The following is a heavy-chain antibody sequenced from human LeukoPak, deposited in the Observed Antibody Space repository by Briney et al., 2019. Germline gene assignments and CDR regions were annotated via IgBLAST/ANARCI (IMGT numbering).Heavy chain of an antibody. CDR2: ISYDGSNK. CDR3: AKVITAMVTSYYYGMDV. CDR1: GFTFSSYG. J-gene: IGHJ6*04. V-gene: IGHV3-30*18. D-gene: IGHD5-18*01. Sequence: GRSLRLSCAASGFTFSSYGMHWVRQAPGKGLEWVAVISYDGSNKYYADSVKGRFTISRDNPKNTLYLQMNSLRAEDTAVYYCAKVITAMVTSYYYGMDVWGKGTTVTVSS.